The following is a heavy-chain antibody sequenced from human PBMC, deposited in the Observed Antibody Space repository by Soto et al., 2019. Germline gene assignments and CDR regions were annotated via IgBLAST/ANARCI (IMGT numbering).Heavy chain of an antibody. J-gene: IGHJ4*02. D-gene: IGHD3-9*01. CDR3: ARHRGYYDILTGYYTELNFDY. CDR2: IYYSGTT. CDR1: GGSISSSSYY. Sequence: SETLSLTCTVSGGSISSSSYYWGWIRQPPGKGLEWIGSIYYSGTTYYNPSLKSRVTISVDTSKNQFSLKLSSVTAADTAVYYCARHRGYYDILTGYYTELNFDYWGQGTLVTVS. V-gene: IGHV4-39*01.